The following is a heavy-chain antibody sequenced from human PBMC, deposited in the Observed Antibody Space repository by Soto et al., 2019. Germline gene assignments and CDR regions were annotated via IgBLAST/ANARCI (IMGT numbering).Heavy chain of an antibody. CDR2: INHSGST. CDR3: ARARITMVRGALYYYYGMDV. D-gene: IGHD3-10*01. J-gene: IGHJ6*02. CDR1: GGSFSGYY. V-gene: IGHV4-34*01. Sequence: PSETLSLTCAVYGGSFSGYYWSWIRQPPGKGLEWIGEINHSGSTNYNPSLKSRVTISVDTSKNQFSLKLSSVTAADTAVYYCARARITMVRGALYYYYGMDVWGQGTTVTVSS.